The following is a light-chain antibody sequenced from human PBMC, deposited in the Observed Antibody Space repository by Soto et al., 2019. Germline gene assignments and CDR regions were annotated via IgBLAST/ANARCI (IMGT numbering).Light chain of an antibody. Sequence: EIVLTQSPATLSLSPGERATLSCRASQSVSSYLAWYQQKPGQAPRLLIYDASNRATGIPARFSGSGSGTDFPLTISSLEPEDFAVYYWQQRSNWPGTFGQGTKVEIK. CDR1: QSVSSY. CDR3: QQRSNWPGT. CDR2: DAS. V-gene: IGKV3-11*01. J-gene: IGKJ1*01.